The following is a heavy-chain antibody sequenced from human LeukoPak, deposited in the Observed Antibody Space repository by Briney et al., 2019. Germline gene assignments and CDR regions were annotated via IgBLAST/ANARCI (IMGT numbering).Heavy chain of an antibody. CDR2: IIPIFGTA. V-gene: IGHV1-69*13. J-gene: IGHJ3*02. D-gene: IGHD3-16*01. CDR3: ATFTFGGVADAFDI. Sequence: SVKVSCRASGGTFSSYAISWVRQAPGQGLEWMGGIIPIFGTANYAQKFQGRVTITADESTSTAYMELSSLRSEDTAVYYCATFTFGGVADAFDIWGQGTMVTVSS. CDR1: GGTFSSYA.